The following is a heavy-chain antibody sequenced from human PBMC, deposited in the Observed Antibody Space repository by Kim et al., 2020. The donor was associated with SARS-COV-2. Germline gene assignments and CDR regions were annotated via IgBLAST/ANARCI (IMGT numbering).Heavy chain of an antibody. CDR2: IYPGDSDT. J-gene: IGHJ4*02. Sequence: GESLKISCKGSGYSFTSYWIAWVRQMPGKGLEWMVIIYPGDSDTRYSPSFQGQVTISAEKSISTAYLQWSSLKASDNAMYYLSRGINGYSYGFEYWGQGTQVSVSS. V-gene: IGHV5-51*01. D-gene: IGHD5-18*01. CDR3: SRGINGYSYGFEY. CDR1: GYSFTSYW.